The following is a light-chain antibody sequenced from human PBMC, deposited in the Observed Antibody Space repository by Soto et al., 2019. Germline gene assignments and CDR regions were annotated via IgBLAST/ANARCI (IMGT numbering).Light chain of an antibody. CDR1: QSISSSY. CDR3: QQYGSSSWT. J-gene: IGKJ1*01. CDR2: GAS. Sequence: EIVLTQSPGTLSLPPGKRSTLSCRASQSISSSYLAWYQQRPGQAPRLLIYGASSRATGIPDRFSGSGSGTEFTLTISRLEPEDFAVYYCQQYGSSSWTFGQGTTVDIK. V-gene: IGKV3-20*01.